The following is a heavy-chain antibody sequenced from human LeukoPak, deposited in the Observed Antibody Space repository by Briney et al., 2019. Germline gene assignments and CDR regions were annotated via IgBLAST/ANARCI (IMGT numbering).Heavy chain of an antibody. CDR3: ARENPPTGDAFDI. CDR1: GFTFSSYT. Sequence: PGGSLRLSCAASGFTFSSYTMNWVRQAPGKGLEWLSYISSSGSTIYYADSVKGRFTISRDNAKNSLYLQMNSLRAEDTAVYYRARENPPTGDAFDIWGQGTMVTVSS. J-gene: IGHJ3*02. CDR2: ISSSGSTI. D-gene: IGHD1-1*01. V-gene: IGHV3-48*01.